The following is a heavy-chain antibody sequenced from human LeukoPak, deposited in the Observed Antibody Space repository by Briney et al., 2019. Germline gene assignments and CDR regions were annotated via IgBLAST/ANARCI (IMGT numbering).Heavy chain of an antibody. CDR1: GFTFSSYS. D-gene: IGHD6-13*01. J-gene: IGHJ4*02. CDR3: ARPHSSSWYVAGDY. V-gene: IGHV3-48*01. CDR2: ISSSSSTI. Sequence: GGSLRLSCAASGFTFSSYSMNWVRQAPGKGLEWVSYISSSSSTIYYADSVKGRFTISRDNAKNSLYLQMNSLRAEDTAVYYCARPHSSSWYVAGDYWGQGTLVTVSS.